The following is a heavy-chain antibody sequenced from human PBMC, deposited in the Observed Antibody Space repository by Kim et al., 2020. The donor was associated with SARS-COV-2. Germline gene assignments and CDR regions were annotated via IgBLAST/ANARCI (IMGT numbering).Heavy chain of an antibody. CDR2: IKQDGSEK. CDR1: GFTFSSYW. V-gene: IGHV3-7*01. CDR3: AREGGDYYDSSGYYYFDY. Sequence: GGSLRLSCAASGFTFSSYWMSWVRQAPGKGLEWVANIKQDGSEKYYVDSVKGRFTISRDNAKNSLYLQMNSLRAEDTAVYYCAREGGDYYDSSGYYYFDYWGQGTLVTVSS. D-gene: IGHD3-22*01. J-gene: IGHJ4*02.